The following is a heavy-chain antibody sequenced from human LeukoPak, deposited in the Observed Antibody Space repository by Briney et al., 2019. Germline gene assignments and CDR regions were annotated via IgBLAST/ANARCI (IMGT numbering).Heavy chain of an antibody. CDR1: GYTLTELS. D-gene: IGHD6-25*01. CDR2: FDPEDGET. J-gene: IGHJ5*02. Sequence: GASVKVSCKVPGYTLTELSMHWVRQAPGKGLEWMGGFDPEDGETIYAQKFQGRVTMTEDTSTDTAYMELSSLRSEDTAVYYCATDMGYSSDNWFDPWGQGTLVTVSS. CDR3: ATDMGYSSDNWFDP. V-gene: IGHV1-24*01.